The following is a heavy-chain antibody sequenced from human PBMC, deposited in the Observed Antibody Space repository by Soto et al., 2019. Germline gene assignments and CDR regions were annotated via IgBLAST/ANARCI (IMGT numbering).Heavy chain of an antibody. J-gene: IGHJ6*01. D-gene: IGHD1-26*01. CDR2: IDPSDSYT. CDR3: ARHHIVVGASSDYGMDV. Sequence: ESLNVSCKGSGSSFTSYLIGCVRQMPGKGLELMGRIDPSDSYTNYSPSFQGHVTISADKSISTAYLQWSSLKASDTAMYYCARHHIVVGASSDYGMDVWGQGTTVTVSS. CDR1: GSSFTSYL. V-gene: IGHV5-10-1*01.